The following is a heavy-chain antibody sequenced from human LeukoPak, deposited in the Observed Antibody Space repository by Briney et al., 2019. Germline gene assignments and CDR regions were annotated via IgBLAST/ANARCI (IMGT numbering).Heavy chain of an antibody. Sequence: SETLSLTCNVSGGSISSGDYYWSWIRQPPGKGLEWIGYIYYSGSTYYNPSLKSRVTISVDTSKNQYSLKLSSVTAADTAVYYCARVEWVGHYFDYWGQGTLVTVSS. CDR3: ARVEWVGHYFDY. V-gene: IGHV4-30-4*01. CDR1: GGSISSGDYY. CDR2: IYYSGST. J-gene: IGHJ4*02. D-gene: IGHD1-26*01.